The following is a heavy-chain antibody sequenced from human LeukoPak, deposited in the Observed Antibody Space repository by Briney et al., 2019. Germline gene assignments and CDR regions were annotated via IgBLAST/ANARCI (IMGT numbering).Heavy chain of an antibody. Sequence: SGTLSLTCAVSGGSITSSNWWSWVRQPPGKGLEWIGEISHSGSTHYNPSLKSRVTISVDKSNNQFSLRLSSVTAADTTVYYCARHSSGDYWGQGTLVTVSS. J-gene: IGHJ4*02. CDR3: ARHSSGDY. CDR1: GGSITSSNW. D-gene: IGHD6-19*01. CDR2: ISHSGST. V-gene: IGHV4-4*02.